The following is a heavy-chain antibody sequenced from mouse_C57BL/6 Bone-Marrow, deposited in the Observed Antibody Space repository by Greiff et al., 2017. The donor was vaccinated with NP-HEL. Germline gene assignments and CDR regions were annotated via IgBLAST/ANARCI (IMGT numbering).Heavy chain of an antibody. J-gene: IGHJ2*01. V-gene: IGHV1-64*01. CDR1: GYTFTSYW. D-gene: IGHD2-3*01. CDR3: ARTSDGYYTFFDY. Sequence: VQLQQPGAELVKPGASVKLSCKASGYTFTSYWMHWVKQRPGQGLEWIGMIHPNGGSTNYNEKFKSKATLTVDKSSSTAYMQLSSLTSEDSAVYYCARTSDGYYTFFDYWGQGTTLTVSS. CDR2: IHPNGGST.